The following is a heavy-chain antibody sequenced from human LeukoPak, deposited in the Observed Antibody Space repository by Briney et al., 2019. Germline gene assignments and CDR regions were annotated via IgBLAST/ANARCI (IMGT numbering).Heavy chain of an antibody. Sequence: ASVKVSCKASGYTFTGYYMHWVRQAPGQGLERMGWINPNSGGTSYAQKFQGRVTMTRDTSISTAYMELSRLRSDDTAVYYCARGNPIAVAGQFDPWGQGTLVTVSS. CDR1: GYTFTGYY. V-gene: IGHV1-2*02. D-gene: IGHD6-19*01. CDR2: INPNSGGT. J-gene: IGHJ5*02. CDR3: ARGNPIAVAGQFDP.